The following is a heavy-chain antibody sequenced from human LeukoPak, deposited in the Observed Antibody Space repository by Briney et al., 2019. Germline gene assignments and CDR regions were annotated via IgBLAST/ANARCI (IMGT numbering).Heavy chain of an antibody. J-gene: IGHJ2*01. V-gene: IGHV4-61*02. D-gene: IGHD3-22*01. CDR1: GGSISSGSYY. CDR2: IYTSGST. Sequence: SETLSLTCTVSGGSISSGSYYWSWIRQPAGKGLEWIGRIYTSGSTNYNPSLKSRVTISVDTSKNQFSLKLSSVTAADTAVYFCARGYDGSGYYYRNWYFDLWGRGTLVTVSS. CDR3: ARGYDGSGYYYRNWYFDL.